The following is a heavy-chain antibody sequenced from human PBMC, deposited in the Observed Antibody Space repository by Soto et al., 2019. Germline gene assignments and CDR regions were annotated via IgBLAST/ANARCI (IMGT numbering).Heavy chain of an antibody. CDR2: INPNSGGT. D-gene: IGHD3-3*01. V-gene: IGHV1-2*04. Sequence: ASVKVSCTASGYTFTGYYMHWVRQAPGQGLEWMGWINPNSGGTNYAQKFQGWVTMTRDTSISTAYMELSRLRSDDTAVYYCARTLPTLWSGYYYYYYYGMDVWGQGTTVTVSS. J-gene: IGHJ6*02. CDR1: GYTFTGYY. CDR3: ARTLPTLWSGYYYYYYYGMDV.